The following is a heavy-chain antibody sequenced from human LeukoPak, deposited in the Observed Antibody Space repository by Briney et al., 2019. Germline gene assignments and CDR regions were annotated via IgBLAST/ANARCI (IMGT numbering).Heavy chain of an antibody. CDR3: ARYLRYCSGGSCRYNWFDP. CDR1: GYTFTSYD. J-gene: IGHJ5*02. V-gene: IGHV1-8*01. CDR2: MNPNSGNT. Sequence: ASVKVSCKASGYTFTSYDINWVRQATGQGLEWMGWMNPNSGNTGYAQKFQGRVTMTRNTSISTAYMELSSLRSEDTAVYYCARYLRYCSGGSCRYNWFDPWGQGTLVTVSS. D-gene: IGHD2-15*01.